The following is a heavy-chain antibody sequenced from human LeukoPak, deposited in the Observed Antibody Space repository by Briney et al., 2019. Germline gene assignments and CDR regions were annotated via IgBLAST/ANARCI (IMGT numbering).Heavy chain of an antibody. CDR2: ISSSSSYI. J-gene: IGHJ5*02. Sequence: PGGSLILSCAASGFTFSSYSMNWVRQAPGKGLEWVSSISSSSSYIYYADSVKGRFTISRDNAKNSLYLQMNSLRAEDTAVYYCARDFQRVWFDPWGQGTLVTVSS. V-gene: IGHV3-21*01. CDR3: ARDFQRVWFDP. CDR1: GFTFSSYS.